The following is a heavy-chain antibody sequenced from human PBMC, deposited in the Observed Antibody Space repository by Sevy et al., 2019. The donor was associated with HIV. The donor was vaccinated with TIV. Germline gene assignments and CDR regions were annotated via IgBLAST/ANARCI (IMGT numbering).Heavy chain of an antibody. CDR3: AGYSRITMVRGVVNWFDP. V-gene: IGHV3-23*01. Sequence: GGSLRLSCAASGFTFSSYAMSWVRQAPGKGLEWVSAISGSGGSTYYADSAKGRFTISRDNSKNMLYLQMNSLRAEDTAVYYCAGYSRITMVRGVVNWFDPWGQGTLVTVSS. CDR2: ISGSGGST. D-gene: IGHD3-10*01. J-gene: IGHJ5*02. CDR1: GFTFSSYA.